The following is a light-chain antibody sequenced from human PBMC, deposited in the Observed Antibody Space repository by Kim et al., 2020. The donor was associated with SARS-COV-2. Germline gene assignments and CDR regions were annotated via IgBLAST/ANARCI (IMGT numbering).Light chain of an antibody. Sequence: SSELTQDPAVSVALGQTVRITCQGDSLRSYYATWYQQKPGQAPILVIYGKNKRPSGIPDRFSGSSSGNTASSTITGTQAGDEADYYCNSRDSNDNVVFGGGTQLTVL. V-gene: IGLV3-19*01. CDR2: GKN. CDR3: NSRDSNDNVV. J-gene: IGLJ2*01. CDR1: SLRSYY.